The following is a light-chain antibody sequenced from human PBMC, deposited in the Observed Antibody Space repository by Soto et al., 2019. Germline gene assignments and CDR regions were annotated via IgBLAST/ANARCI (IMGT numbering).Light chain of an antibody. Sequence: EIVLTQSPGTLALSPGERATLSCRASQSVSSSYLAWYQQKPGQAPRPLIYGASSRPTGIPDRFSGSGSGTDFTLTISRLDSDECEGSESHHFTRSDTFC. CDR1: QSVSSSY. CDR3: HHFTRSDT. V-gene: IGKV3-20*01. CDR2: GAS. J-gene: IGKJ2*01.